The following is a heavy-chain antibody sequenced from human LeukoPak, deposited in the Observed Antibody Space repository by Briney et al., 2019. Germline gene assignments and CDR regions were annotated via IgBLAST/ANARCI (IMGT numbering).Heavy chain of an antibody. J-gene: IGHJ3*02. Sequence: SETLSLTCTVSGGSLSSYYWSWLRQPAGKGVEWIGRIYTSESNNYDPSLKSRVTMSVGTSKNQFSLKMSFVTAADTAVYYCARAYDGDDAFDIWGQGTMVTVSS. V-gene: IGHV4-4*07. CDR3: ARAYDGDDAFDI. CDR1: GGSLSSYY. CDR2: IYTSESN. D-gene: IGHD3-10*01.